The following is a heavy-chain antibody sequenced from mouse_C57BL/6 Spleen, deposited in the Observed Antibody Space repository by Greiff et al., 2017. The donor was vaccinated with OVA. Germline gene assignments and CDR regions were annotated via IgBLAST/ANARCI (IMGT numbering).Heavy chain of an antibody. CDR3: ARVDYGKGDYAMDY. CDR2: INYDGSST. Sequence: EVKVEESEGGLVQPGSSMKLSCTASGFTFSDYYMAWVRQVPEKGLEWVANINYDGSSTYYLDSLKSRFIISRDNAKNILYLQMSSLKSEDTATYYCARVDYGKGDYAMDYWGQGTSVTVSS. V-gene: IGHV5-16*01. D-gene: IGHD2-1*01. CDR1: GFTFSDYY. J-gene: IGHJ4*01.